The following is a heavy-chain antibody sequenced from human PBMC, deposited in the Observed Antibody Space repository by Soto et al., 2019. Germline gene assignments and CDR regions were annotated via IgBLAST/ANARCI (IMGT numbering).Heavy chain of an antibody. V-gene: IGHV3-33*01. D-gene: IGHD5-18*01. CDR3: ARDGQNVDTAMVNYFDY. Sequence: SGGSLRLSCAASGFTFSSYGMHWVRQAPGKGLEWVAVIWYDGSNKYYADSVKGRFTISRDNSKNTLYLQMNSLRAEDTAVYYCARDGQNVDTAMVNYFDYWGQGTLVTVSS. J-gene: IGHJ4*02. CDR1: GFTFSSYG. CDR2: IWYDGSNK.